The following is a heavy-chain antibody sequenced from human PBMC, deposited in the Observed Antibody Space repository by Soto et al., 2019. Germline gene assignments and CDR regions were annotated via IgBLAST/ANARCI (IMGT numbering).Heavy chain of an antibody. CDR1: GFTFSSYA. D-gene: IGHD5-18*01. CDR3: AKGNTRYYYYGMDV. V-gene: IGHV3-23*01. Sequence: EVQLLESGGGLVQPGGSLRLSCAASGFTFSSYAMSWVRQAPGKGLEWVSAISGSGGNTYYADSVEGRFTISRDNSKNTLFLQMNSLRAEDTAVYYCAKGNTRYYYYGMDVWGQGTTVTVSS. CDR2: ISGSGGNT. J-gene: IGHJ6*02.